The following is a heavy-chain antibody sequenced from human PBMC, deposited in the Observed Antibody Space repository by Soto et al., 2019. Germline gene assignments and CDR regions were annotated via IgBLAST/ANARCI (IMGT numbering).Heavy chain of an antibody. D-gene: IGHD2-8*01. J-gene: IGHJ6*02. CDR2: VKSRTDGGTT. CDR1: GLTFRNAW. Sequence: GGSLRLSCAASGLTFRNAWMTWVRQAPGKGLEWIGRVKSRTDGGTTDYAAPVKGRFTISRNDSRNTLYLEMNSLKTEDTAVYHSTPDRMADRKYYYYAVDVWGQGTTVTVSS. V-gene: IGHV3-15*01. CDR3: TPDRMADRKYYYYAVDV.